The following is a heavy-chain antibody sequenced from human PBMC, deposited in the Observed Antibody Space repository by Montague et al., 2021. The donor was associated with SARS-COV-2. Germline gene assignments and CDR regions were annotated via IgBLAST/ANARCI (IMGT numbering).Heavy chain of an antibody. J-gene: IGHJ6*02. V-gene: IGHV2-5*02. CDR1: GFSLSARGVG. CDR3: ARRPAWVGAAYDN. CDR2: IFWDDDK. D-gene: IGHD2-15*01. Sequence: PALVKPTQTLTLTCSFSGFSLSARGVGVGWIRQPPGQALEWLALIFWDDDKRYSPSLKNRLTVTKDTSKNQVVLTMTNMDPVDTATYYCARRPAWVGAAYDNWGQGTTVTVS.